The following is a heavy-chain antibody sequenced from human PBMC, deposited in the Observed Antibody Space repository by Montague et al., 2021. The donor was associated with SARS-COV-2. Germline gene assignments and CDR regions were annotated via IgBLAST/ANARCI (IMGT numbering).Heavy chain of an antibody. CDR2: ISGSGGST. CDR3: AKGSPDYITIFGVVIIDPNWFDP. D-gene: IGHD3-3*01. CDR1: GFTFSSYA. J-gene: IGHJ5*02. Sequence: SLRLSCAASGFTFSSYAMSWVRQAPGKGLEWVSAISGSGGSTYYSDSVKGLFTISRDNSKSTLYLQMNSLRAEDTAVYYCAKGSPDYITIFGVVIIDPNWFDPWGQGTLVTVSS. V-gene: IGHV3-23*01.